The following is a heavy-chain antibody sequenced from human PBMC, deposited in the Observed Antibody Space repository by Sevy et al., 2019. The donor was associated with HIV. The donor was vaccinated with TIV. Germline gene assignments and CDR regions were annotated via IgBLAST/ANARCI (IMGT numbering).Heavy chain of an antibody. CDR3: ARDLDPYYYYGMDV. CDR2: ISSSSSTI. CDR1: GFTFSSYS. V-gene: IGHV3-48*02. J-gene: IGHJ6*02. Sequence: WGSLRLSCAASGFTFSSYSMNWVRQAPGKGLEWVSYISSSSSTIYYADSVKGRFTISRDNAKNSLYLQMNSLRDEDTAVYYCARDLDPYYYYGMDVWGQGTTVTVSS.